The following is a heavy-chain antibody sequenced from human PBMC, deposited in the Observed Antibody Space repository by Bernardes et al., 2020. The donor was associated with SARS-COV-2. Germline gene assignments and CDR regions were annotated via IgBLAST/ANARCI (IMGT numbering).Heavy chain of an antibody. V-gene: IGHV1-18*01. D-gene: IGHD1-26*01. J-gene: IGHJ4*02. Sequence: ASVKVSCKASGYSFTTYGITWVRQAPGQGLEWLGWISTYNGNTELAEKVQGRFTMTTDTSTTTAYIELRSLRSDDTAVYYCARSWDDEGLDYWGQGTLVTVLS. CDR2: ISTYNGNT. CDR3: ARSWDDEGLDY. CDR1: GYSFTTYG.